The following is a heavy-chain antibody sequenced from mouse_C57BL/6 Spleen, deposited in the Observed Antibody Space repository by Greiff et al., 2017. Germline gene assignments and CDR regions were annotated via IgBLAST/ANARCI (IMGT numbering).Heavy chain of an antibody. D-gene: IGHD1-1*01. CDR1: GYTFTDYY. V-gene: IGHV1-19*01. Sequence: EVQLQQSGPVLVKPGASVKMSCKASGYTFTDYYMNWVKQSHGKSLEWIGVINPYNGGTSYNQKFKGKATLTVDKSSSTAYMELNSLTSEDSAVYYCAREGITTVASFDYWGQGTTLTVSS. CDR2: INPYNGGT. CDR3: AREGITTVASFDY. J-gene: IGHJ2*01.